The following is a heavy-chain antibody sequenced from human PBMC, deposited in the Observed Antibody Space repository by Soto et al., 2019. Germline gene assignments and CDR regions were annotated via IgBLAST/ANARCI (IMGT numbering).Heavy chain of an antibody. Sequence: QVQLQESGPGLVKPSETLSLTCTVSGGSIGSYYWSWIRQPPGKGLEWIGYIYYSGSTNYNPSLKSRVTISVDTSKNQFSLKLSSVTAADTAVYYCARGRPAATDAFDIWGQGTMVTVSS. CDR3: ARGRPAATDAFDI. D-gene: IGHD2-2*01. V-gene: IGHV4-59*08. J-gene: IGHJ3*02. CDR1: GGSIGSYY. CDR2: IYYSGST.